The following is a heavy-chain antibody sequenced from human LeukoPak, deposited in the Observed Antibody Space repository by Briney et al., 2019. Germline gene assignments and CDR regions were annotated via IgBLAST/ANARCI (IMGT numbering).Heavy chain of an antibody. J-gene: IGHJ6*02. V-gene: IGHV4-59*12. Sequence: PSETLSLTCTVSGGSISTYYWSWTRQPPGKGLEWIAYIHYSGSTNYNPSLRSRVTISVDTSKNQFSLKLSSVTAADTAVYYCARDHYDTSGYSNGMDVWGQGTTVTVSS. D-gene: IGHD3-22*01. CDR3: ARDHYDTSGYSNGMDV. CDR2: IHYSGST. CDR1: GGSISTYY.